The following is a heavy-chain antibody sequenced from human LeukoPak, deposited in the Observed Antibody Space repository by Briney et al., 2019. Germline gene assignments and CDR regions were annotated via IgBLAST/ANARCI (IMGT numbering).Heavy chain of an antibody. CDR3: ARAAPLGGRILVVTFPFDS. CDR2: ISSISSTYT. CDR1: GFTFDTYS. J-gene: IGHJ4*02. Sequence: TGGSLRLSCAASGFTFDTYSMVWVRQAPGKGLEWVSSISSISSTYTYHADSVKGRFTISRDNAKNSLYLQMNSLRADDTAVYYCARAAPLGGRILVVTFPFDSWGQGTLVIVSS. D-gene: IGHD3-22*01. V-gene: IGHV3-21*01.